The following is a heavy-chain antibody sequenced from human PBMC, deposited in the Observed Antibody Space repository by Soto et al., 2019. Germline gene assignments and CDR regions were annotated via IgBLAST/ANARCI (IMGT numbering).Heavy chain of an antibody. CDR2: IYSGSGTGT. CDR1: GFSVLSNY. Sequence: EMQLVESGGGLVQPGGSLRLSCEASGFSVLSNYMSWVRQAPGKGLEWISVIYSGSGTGTYYADSVKGRFTISRDNSKNTLYLQMNSLRVEDTAVYYCAMHDYGDLNWFDPWGQGTLVTVSS. CDR3: AMHDYGDLNWFDP. J-gene: IGHJ5*02. D-gene: IGHD4-17*01. V-gene: IGHV3-66*01.